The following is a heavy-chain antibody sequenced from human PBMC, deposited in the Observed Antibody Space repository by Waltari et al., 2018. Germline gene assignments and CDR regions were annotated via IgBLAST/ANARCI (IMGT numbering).Heavy chain of an antibody. CDR1: GFTFSSYS. CDR2: ISSSSRTI. J-gene: IGHJ5*02. V-gene: IGHV3-48*01. D-gene: IGHD2-21*02. CDR3: ARDVRGGAYCGGDCYMP. Sequence: EVQLVESGGGLVQPGGSLRLSCAASGFTFSSYSMNWVRQAPGKGLEWVSYISSSSRTIYYADSVKGRCTISRDNAKNSLYLQMNSLRAEDTAVYYCARDVRGGAYCGGDCYMPWGQGTLVTVSS.